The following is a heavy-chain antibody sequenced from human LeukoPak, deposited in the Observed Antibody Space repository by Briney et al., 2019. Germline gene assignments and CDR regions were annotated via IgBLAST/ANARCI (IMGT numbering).Heavy chain of an antibody. CDR2: ISGSGGST. Sequence: GGSLRLSCAASGFTFSSYAMSWVRQAPGKGLEWVSAISGSGGSTYYADSVKGRFTISRDNSKNTLYLQMNSLRAEDTAVYYCAKGQTMTTVTTGIDYWGQGTLVTVSS. V-gene: IGHV3-23*01. CDR1: GFTFSSYA. D-gene: IGHD4-4*01. CDR3: AKGQTMTTVTTGIDY. J-gene: IGHJ4*02.